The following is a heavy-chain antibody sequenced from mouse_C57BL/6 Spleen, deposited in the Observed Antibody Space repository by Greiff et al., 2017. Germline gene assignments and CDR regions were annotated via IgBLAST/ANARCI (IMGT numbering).Heavy chain of an antibody. D-gene: IGHD2-12*01. CDR2: IWSDGST. CDR3: ASHLLYDYCAMDY. V-gene: IGHV2-6*03. CDR1: GFSLTSYG. J-gene: IGHJ4*01. Sequence: QVQLKESGPGLVAPSQSLSITCTVSGFSLTSYGVHWVRQPPGKGLEWLVVIWSDGSTTYNSALKSRLSISKDNSKSQVFLKMNSLQTDDTAMYYSASHLLYDYCAMDYWGQGTSVTVSS.